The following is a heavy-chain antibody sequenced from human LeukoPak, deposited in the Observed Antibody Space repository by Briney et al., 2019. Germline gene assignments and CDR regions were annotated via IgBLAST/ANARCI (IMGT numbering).Heavy chain of an antibody. CDR2: IYTSGST. CDR3: ASSVFGVVMNYYYMDV. CDR1: GGSISSYY. V-gene: IGHV4-4*07. Sequence: LETLSLTCTVSGGSISSYYWSWIRQPAGKGLEWIGRIYTSGSTNYNPSLKSRVTMSVDTSKNQFSLKLSSVTAADTAVYYCASSVFGVVMNYYYMDVWGKGTTVTVSS. J-gene: IGHJ6*03. D-gene: IGHD3-3*01.